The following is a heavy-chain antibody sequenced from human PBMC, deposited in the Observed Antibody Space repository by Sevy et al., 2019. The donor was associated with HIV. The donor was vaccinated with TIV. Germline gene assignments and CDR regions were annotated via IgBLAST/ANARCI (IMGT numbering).Heavy chain of an antibody. D-gene: IGHD1-26*01. CDR3: AREGCSRPHDY. J-gene: IGHJ4*02. CDR1: GFAFYEYS. V-gene: IGHV3-23*01. Sequence: GGSLRLSCAASGFAFYEYSMSWIRQAPGKGLEWVATLSFGCGKINYADSVKGRFTISRDNSKNSFYLQMDNLRVEDNALYYCAREGCSRPHDYWGQGTRVTVSS. CDR2: LSFGCGKI.